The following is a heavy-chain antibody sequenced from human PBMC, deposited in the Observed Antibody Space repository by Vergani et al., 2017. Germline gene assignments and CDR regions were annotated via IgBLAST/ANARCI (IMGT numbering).Heavy chain of an antibody. CDR1: ADSISSGSYY. D-gene: IGHD6-19*01. V-gene: IGHV4-39*01. J-gene: IGHJ4*02. CDR3: ARQRPGSGWSPGDFDA. Sequence: QLQLQQSGPGLVKPSETLFLTCTVSADSISSGSYYWGWIRQPPGKSLEWIGSIYYSGLTYYNPSLKSRVAISVDTSKNQFSLKVTSGTAADTAVYFCARQRPGSGWSPGDFDAWGQGILVTVSS. CDR2: IYYSGLT.